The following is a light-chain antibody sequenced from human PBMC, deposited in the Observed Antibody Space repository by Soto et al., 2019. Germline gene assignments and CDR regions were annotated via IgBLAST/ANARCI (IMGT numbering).Light chain of an antibody. CDR1: QSLLYIDGYNY. Sequence: DIVMTQSPLSLPATPGEPASISCTSSQSLLYIDGYNYLDWYLQKPGQPPKLLIYSASNRASGVRASFSGSGSGTDFTLKISRVEDEDVGVYFCMQARQTPFTFGPGTKVDIK. CDR3: MQARQTPFT. J-gene: IGKJ3*01. CDR2: SAS. V-gene: IGKV2-28*01.